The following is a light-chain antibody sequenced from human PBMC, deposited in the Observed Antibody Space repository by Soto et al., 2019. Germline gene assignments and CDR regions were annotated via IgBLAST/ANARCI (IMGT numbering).Light chain of an antibody. CDR2: SNN. V-gene: IGLV1-44*01. J-gene: IGLJ1*01. CDR1: SSNIGSNT. Sequence: QSVLTQPPSASGTPGQSDTISCSGSSSNIGSNTVNWYQQLPGTAPKLLIYSNNQRPSGVPDRFSGSKSGTSASLAISGLQSDDESDYYCAAWDDSLNGFYVFGTGTKVTVL. CDR3: AAWDDSLNGFYV.